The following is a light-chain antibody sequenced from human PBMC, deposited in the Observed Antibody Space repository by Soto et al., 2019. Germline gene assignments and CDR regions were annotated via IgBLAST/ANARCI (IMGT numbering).Light chain of an antibody. Sequence: EVVLTQSPGTLSLSPGERATLSCRASQSVSSSYLAWYQQKPGQAPRLLIYGASSRATGIPDRFRGRGSATDFTLTINRLEPEDFAVYYCQQYGSSPFTFGHGTKVDIK. CDR3: QQYGSSPFT. J-gene: IGKJ3*01. V-gene: IGKV3-20*01. CDR1: QSVSSSY. CDR2: GAS.